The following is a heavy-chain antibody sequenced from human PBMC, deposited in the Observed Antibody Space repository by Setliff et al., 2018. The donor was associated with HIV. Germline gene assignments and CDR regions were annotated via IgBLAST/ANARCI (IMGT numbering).Heavy chain of an antibody. CDR3: ARENGDCSGGACYFMLDS. CDR2: VYYSGTPTRRLSEYNPYRENPTRGTT. D-gene: IGHD2-15*01. J-gene: IGHJ4*02. Sequence: PSETLSLTCSVSGGSIRSHYWSWVRQAPGKRLEWIGNVYYSGTPTRRLSEYNPYRENPTRGTTDYNPSLRSRVTVSLDVSKSQFSLELRSMTAADTAVYYCARENGDCSGGACYFMLDSWGQGTRVTVSS. CDR1: GGSIRSHY. V-gene: IGHV4-59*11.